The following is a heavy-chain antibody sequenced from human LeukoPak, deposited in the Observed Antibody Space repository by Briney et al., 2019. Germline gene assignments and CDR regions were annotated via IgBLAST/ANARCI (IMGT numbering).Heavy chain of an antibody. CDR2: TFYSGNV. D-gene: IGHD6-13*01. CDR3: ARAARQLDY. CDR1: GGSITFYY. Sequence: SETLTLTCTVSGGSITFYYWHWMRQPPGKGLEWIGHTFYSGNVKYNPSLESRVTISVDRSKNQFSLKLSSVTAADTAVYYCARAARQLDYWGQGTLVTVSS. J-gene: IGHJ4*02. V-gene: IGHV4-59*12.